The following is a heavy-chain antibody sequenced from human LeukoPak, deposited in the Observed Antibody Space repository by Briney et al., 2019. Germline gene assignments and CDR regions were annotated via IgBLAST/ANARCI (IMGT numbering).Heavy chain of an antibody. V-gene: IGHV1-18*01. CDR2: ISAYNGNT. D-gene: IGHD2-21*02. CDR1: GYTFTSYG. CDR3: ARDWGGDHALDAFDI. J-gene: IGHJ3*02. Sequence: GASVKVSCKASGYTFTSYGISWVRQAPGQGLEWMGWISAYNGNTNYAQKLQGRVTMTTDTSTSTAYMELRSLRSDDTAVYYCARDWGGDHALDAFDIWGQGTMVTVSS.